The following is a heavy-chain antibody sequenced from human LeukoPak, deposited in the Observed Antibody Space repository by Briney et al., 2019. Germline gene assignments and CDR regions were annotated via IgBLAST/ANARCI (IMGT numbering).Heavy chain of an antibody. CDR1: GYTFTGYY. CDR3: ARGDYDFRSGYQYFDY. Sequence: ASVKVSCKASGYTFTGYYMHWVRQAPGQGLEWMGWINPNSGGTNYAQKFQGRVTMTRDTSISTAYMELSRLRSDDTAVYYCARGDYDFRSGYQYFDYWGQGTLVTVSS. D-gene: IGHD3-3*01. V-gene: IGHV1-2*02. CDR2: INPNSGGT. J-gene: IGHJ4*02.